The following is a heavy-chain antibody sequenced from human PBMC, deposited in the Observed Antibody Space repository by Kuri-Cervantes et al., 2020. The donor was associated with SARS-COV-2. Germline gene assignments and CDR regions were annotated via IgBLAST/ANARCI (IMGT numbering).Heavy chain of an antibody. Sequence: GESLKISCAASGFTFSSYGMHWVRQAPGKGLEWVAFIRYDGSNKYYADSVKGRFTISRDNSKNTLYLQMNSLRAEDTAVYYCASRYCSSTSCYRGDYYYYYMDVWGKGTTVTVSS. D-gene: IGHD2-2*02. J-gene: IGHJ6*03. CDR3: ASRYCSSTSCYRGDYYYYYMDV. CDR1: GFTFSSYG. CDR2: IRYDGSNK. V-gene: IGHV3-30*02.